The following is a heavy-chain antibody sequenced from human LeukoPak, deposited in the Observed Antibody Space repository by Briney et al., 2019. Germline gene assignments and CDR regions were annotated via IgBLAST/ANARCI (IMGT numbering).Heavy chain of an antibody. J-gene: IGHJ6*02. Sequence: PGGSLRLSCAASGFTFNSYAMSWVRQAPGKGPEWVSSISGSVGNTYYADFVKGRFTIFRDNSKNTVSLQMDSLRAEDTAVYYCAKVMTSVTTYYYYGMDVWGQGTTVTVSS. CDR3: AKVMTSVTTYYYYGMDV. CDR1: GFTFNSYA. D-gene: IGHD4-11*01. CDR2: ISGSVGNT. V-gene: IGHV3-23*01.